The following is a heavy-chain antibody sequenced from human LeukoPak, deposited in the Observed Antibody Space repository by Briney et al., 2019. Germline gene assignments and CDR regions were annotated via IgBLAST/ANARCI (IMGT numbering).Heavy chain of an antibody. CDR2: IYYSGST. V-gene: IGHV4-59*11. CDR3: ARVLYDFWSGYYNRRTFDI. D-gene: IGHD3-3*01. J-gene: IGHJ3*02. CDR1: GGSISSHY. Sequence: PSETLSLTCTVSGGSISSHYWSWIRQPPGKGLEWIGYIYYSGSTNYNPSLKSRVTISVDTSKNQFSLKLSSVTAADTAVYYCARVLYDFWSGYYNRRTFDIWGQGTMVTVSS.